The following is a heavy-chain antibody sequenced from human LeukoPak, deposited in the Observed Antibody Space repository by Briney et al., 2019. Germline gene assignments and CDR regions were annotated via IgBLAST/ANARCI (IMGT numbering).Heavy chain of an antibody. CDR1: NGSFSGYY. D-gene: IGHD4-17*01. Sequence: SETLSLTCTVYNGSFSGYYWSWIRQPPGAGLEWIGEISHSGYTNLNPSLKSRLTISLDTSKNHFSLRLTSLTAADTAVYYCARHGFYGDSARRKFDPWGQGTLVTVSS. J-gene: IGHJ5*02. CDR2: ISHSGYT. V-gene: IGHV4-34*01. CDR3: ARHGFYGDSARRKFDP.